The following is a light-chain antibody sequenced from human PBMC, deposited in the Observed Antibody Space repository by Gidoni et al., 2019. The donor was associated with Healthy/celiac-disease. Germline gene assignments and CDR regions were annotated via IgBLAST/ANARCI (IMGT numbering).Light chain of an antibody. CDR1: QSVLYSSNNKNY. CDR2: WAS. J-gene: IGKJ2*01. CDR3: QQYYSTPYT. Sequence: DSVITQSPYSSAVSLGERATVDCKSSQSVLYSSNNKNYLAWYQQKPGQPPKLLIYWASTRESGVPDRFSGSGSGTDFTLTISSLQAEDVAVYYCQQYYSTPYTFGQGTKLEIK. V-gene: IGKV4-1*01.